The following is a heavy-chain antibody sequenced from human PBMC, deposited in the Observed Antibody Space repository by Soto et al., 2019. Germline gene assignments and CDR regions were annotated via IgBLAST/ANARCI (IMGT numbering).Heavy chain of an antibody. CDR2: ISGYNGNT. Sequence: QVQLVQSGAEVKKPGASVKVSCKASGYTFNTYAITWVRQAPGQGLEWMGWISGYNGNTNYAQTLQGRGTMTTDTSTSTAYLKLRSLRSDDTAVYYCARTVEYDSIPYYYADFWGQGTLVTVSS. V-gene: IGHV1-18*01. J-gene: IGHJ4*01. CDR3: ARTVEYDSIPYYYADF. CDR1: GYTFNTYA. D-gene: IGHD2-21*01.